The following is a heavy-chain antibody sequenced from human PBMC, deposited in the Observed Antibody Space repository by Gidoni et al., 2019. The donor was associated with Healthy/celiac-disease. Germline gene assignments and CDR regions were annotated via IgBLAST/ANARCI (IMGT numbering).Heavy chain of an antibody. CDR3: AKDLSSTVTTY. J-gene: IGHJ4*02. Sequence: EVQLLESGGGLVQAGGSLRISCAASGFTLSSYAMSWGRQAPGKGLEWVSAISGSGGSTYYADSVKGRFTISRDNAKNTLYLQMNSLGAEDTAVYYCAKDLSSTVTTYWGQGTLVTVSS. V-gene: IGHV3-23*01. D-gene: IGHD4-17*01. CDR2: ISGSGGST. CDR1: GFTLSSYA.